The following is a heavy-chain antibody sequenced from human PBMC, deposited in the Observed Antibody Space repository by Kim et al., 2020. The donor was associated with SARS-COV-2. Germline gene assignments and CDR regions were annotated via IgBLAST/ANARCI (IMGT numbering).Heavy chain of an antibody. J-gene: IGHJ6*03. CDR3: ARRVFRYYYMDV. Sequence: GYAQKFQGRVTMTMNTSISTAYMELSSLRSEDTAVYYCARRVFRYYYMDVWGKGTTVTVSS. V-gene: IGHV1-8*01. D-gene: IGHD3-10*01.